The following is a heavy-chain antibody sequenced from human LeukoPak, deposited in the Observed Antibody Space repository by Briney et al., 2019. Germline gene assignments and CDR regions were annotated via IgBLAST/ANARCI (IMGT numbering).Heavy chain of an antibody. CDR1: GVSFSGYY. J-gene: IGHJ5*02. Sequence: PSETLSLTCAVYGVSFSGYYWSWIRQPPGKGLEWIGEINHSGSTNYNPSLKSRVTISVDTSKNQFSLKLSSVTAADTAVYYCARETTIFGVGRGWFDPWGQGTLVTVSS. D-gene: IGHD3-3*01. CDR3: ARETTIFGVGRGWFDP. CDR2: INHSGST. V-gene: IGHV4-34*01.